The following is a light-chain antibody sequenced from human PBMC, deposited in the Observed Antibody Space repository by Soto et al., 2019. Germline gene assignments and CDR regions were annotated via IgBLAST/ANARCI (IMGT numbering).Light chain of an antibody. V-gene: IGKV1-6*01. J-gene: IGKJ1*01. CDR2: GAS. CDR3: LHDYNYPRT. Sequence: AIQMTQSPSSLSASVGDRVNITCRASQGIRKYLGWYQQKPGKAPNLLIYGASTLQSGVPSRFSGSGSGTDFTLTINSLQPEDFATYYCLHDYNYPRTFGQGTRVDVK. CDR1: QGIRKY.